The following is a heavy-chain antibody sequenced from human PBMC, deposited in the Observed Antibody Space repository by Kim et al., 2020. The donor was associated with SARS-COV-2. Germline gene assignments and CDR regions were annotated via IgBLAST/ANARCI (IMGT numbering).Heavy chain of an antibody. D-gene: IGHD1-1*01. CDR2: NDK. CDR3: ARGKYNMDV. J-gene: IGHJ6*02. V-gene: IGHV3-33*01. Sequence: NDKSYASSVKGRFTIARDNSKNTLYLQMNSLRAEDTAVYYCARGKYNMDVWGQGTTVTVSS.